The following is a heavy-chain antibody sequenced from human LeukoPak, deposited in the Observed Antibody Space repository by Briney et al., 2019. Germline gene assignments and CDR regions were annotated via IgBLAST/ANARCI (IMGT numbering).Heavy chain of an antibody. Sequence: GGSLRLSCAASGFTVSSNYMSWVRQAPGTGLEWVANIKQDGSEKYYVDSVKGRLTISRDNAKNSLYLQMNSLRAEDTAVYYCARVQLSGSWYFDLWGRSTLVTVSS. J-gene: IGHJ2*01. V-gene: IGHV3-7*03. D-gene: IGHD5-12*01. CDR3: ARVQLSGSWYFDL. CDR1: GFTVSSNY. CDR2: IKQDGSEK.